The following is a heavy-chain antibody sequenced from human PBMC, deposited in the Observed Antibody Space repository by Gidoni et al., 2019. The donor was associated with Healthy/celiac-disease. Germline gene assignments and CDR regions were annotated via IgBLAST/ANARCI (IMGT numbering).Heavy chain of an antibody. V-gene: IGHV4-4*02. J-gene: IGHJ4*02. CDR3: ARDVVSSGWYRYFDY. CDR1: GGPISSRNW. CDR2: IYHSGST. Sequence: QVQLQELGPGLVKPSGALSLACAVSGGPISSRNWWSWVRQPPGKGLEWIGEIYHSGSTNYNPSIKSRVTISVDKSKNQFSLKLSSVTAADTAVYYCARDVVSSGWYRYFDYWGQGTLVTVSS. D-gene: IGHD6-19*01.